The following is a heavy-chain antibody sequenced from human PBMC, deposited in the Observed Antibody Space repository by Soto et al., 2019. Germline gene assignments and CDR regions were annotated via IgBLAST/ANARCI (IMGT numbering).Heavy chain of an antibody. CDR2: IIPILGIA. D-gene: IGHD3-9*01. CDR1: GGTFSSYT. J-gene: IGHJ6*02. Sequence: SVKVSCKASGGTFSSYTISWVRQAPGQGLEWMGRIIPILGIANYAQKFQGRVTITADKSTSTAYMELSSLRSEDTAVYYCARLNPILTGYYYGMDVWGQGTTVTVSS. V-gene: IGHV1-69*02. CDR3: ARLNPILTGYYYGMDV.